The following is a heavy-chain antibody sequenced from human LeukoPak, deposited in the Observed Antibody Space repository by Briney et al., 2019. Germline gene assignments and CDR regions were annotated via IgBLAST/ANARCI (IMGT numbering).Heavy chain of an antibody. J-gene: IGHJ3*02. CDR3: AKTIVGSNVFDI. V-gene: IGHV3-7*01. CDR1: RFSFSSHR. CDR2: IKEDGREK. D-gene: IGHD1-26*01. Sequence: GGSLRLSCVASRFSFSSHRMTWVRQTPGKGLEWVANIKEDGREKYYADSVKGRFTISRDNAKNSLYLQMNSLRGEDTAVYYCAKTIVGSNVFDIWGQGTLVTVSS.